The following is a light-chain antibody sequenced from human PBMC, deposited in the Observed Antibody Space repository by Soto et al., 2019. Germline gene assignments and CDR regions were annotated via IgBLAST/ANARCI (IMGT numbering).Light chain of an antibody. CDR2: EGT. J-gene: IGLJ1*01. CDR3: SSYTSSSIYV. CDR1: SSDVGGYNL. V-gene: IGLV2-23*01. Sequence: QSALTQPASVSGSPGQSITLSCSGTSSDVGGYNLVSWYQQHPGKAPKLIIYEGTERPSGISPRFSGSKSGNTASPTISGLQAEDEADYYCSSYTSSSIYVFGSGTKVTVL.